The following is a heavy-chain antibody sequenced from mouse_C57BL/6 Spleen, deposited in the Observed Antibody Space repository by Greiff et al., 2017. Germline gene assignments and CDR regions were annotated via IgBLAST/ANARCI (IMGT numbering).Heavy chain of an antibody. Sequence: VQLQQPGAELVKPGASVKLSCKASGYTFTSYWMHWVKQRPGRGLEWIGRIDPNSGGTKYNEKFKSKATLTVDKPSSTAYMQLSSLTSEDSAVYYCAYYYGSSYDYAMDYWGQGTSVTVSS. D-gene: IGHD1-1*01. CDR1: GYTFTSYW. J-gene: IGHJ4*01. CDR2: IDPNSGGT. CDR3: AYYYGSSYDYAMDY. V-gene: IGHV1-72*01.